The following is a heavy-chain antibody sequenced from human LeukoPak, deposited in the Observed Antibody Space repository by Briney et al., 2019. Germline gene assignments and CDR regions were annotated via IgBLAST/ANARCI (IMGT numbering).Heavy chain of an antibody. CDR2: ISAYNGNT. CDR3: ARAPGYIVATQDYGMDV. Sequence: ASVKVSCKASGYTFNNYGINWVRQAPGQGLEWMGWISAYNGNTDYAQKLQGRVTMTTDTSTSTAYMELRSLRSDDTAVYYCARAPGYIVATQDYGMDVWGQGTTVTVSS. V-gene: IGHV1-18*01. D-gene: IGHD5-12*01. J-gene: IGHJ6*02. CDR1: GYTFNNYG.